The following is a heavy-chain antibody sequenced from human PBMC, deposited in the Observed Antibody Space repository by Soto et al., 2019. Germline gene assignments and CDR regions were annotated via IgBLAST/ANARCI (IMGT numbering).Heavy chain of an antibody. CDR2: IYHSGST. CDR1: GGSIRSGTYY. J-gene: IGHJ5*02. V-gene: IGHV4-31*03. CDR3: ARSYGSGNYYGVPSNWFDP. D-gene: IGHD3-10*01. Sequence: QVQLQESGPGLVKPSQTLSLTCTVSGGSIRSGTYYWHWIRPHPGMDLERIGYIYHSGSTYYNPSLESRVTISPDSSKNHIALNLSSVTAADTAVYYCARSYGSGNYYGVPSNWFDPWGQGILVTVSS.